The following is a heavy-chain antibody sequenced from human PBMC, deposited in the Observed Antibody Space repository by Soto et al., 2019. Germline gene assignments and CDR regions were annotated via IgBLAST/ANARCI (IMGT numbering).Heavy chain of an antibody. D-gene: IGHD6-13*01. J-gene: IGHJ6*03. CDR3: ARVIAAAGTDYYYYYYMDV. V-gene: IGHV3-7*01. CDR2: IKQDGSEK. CDR1: GFTFSSYW. Sequence: GGSLRLSCAASGFTFSSYWMSWVRQAPGKGLEWVANIKQDGSEKYYVDSLKGRFTISRDNAKNSLYLQMNSLRAEDTAVYYCARVIAAAGTDYYYYYYMDVWGKGTTVTVSS.